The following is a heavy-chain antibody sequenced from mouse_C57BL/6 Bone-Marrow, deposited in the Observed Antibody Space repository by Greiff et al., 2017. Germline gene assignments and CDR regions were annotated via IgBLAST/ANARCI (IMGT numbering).Heavy chain of an antibody. Sequence: EVQLVESGEGLVKPGGSLKLSCAASGFTFSSYAMSWVRQTPEKRLEWVAYLSSGGDYIYYADTVKGRFTISRDNARNTLYLQMSSLKSEDTAMYYCSRDGINYEGVDYWGQGTLVTVSA. V-gene: IGHV5-9-1*02. CDR1: GFTFSSYA. J-gene: IGHJ3*01. CDR3: SRDGINYEGVDY. D-gene: IGHD2-1*01. CDR2: LSSGGDYI.